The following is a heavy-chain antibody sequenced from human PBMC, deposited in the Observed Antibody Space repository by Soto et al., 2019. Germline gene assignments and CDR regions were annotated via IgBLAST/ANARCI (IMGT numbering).Heavy chain of an antibody. CDR3: ARARGDYESCGYYGPLSVFDF. J-gene: IGHJ3*01. CDR2: ISAYNGNT. D-gene: IGHD3-22*01. CDR1: GYTFTSYG. V-gene: IGHV1-18*01. Sequence: ASVKVSCKASGYTFTSYGISWVRQAPGQGLEWMGWISAYNGNTNYAQKLQGRVTMTTDTSTSTAYMELRSLRSDDTAVYYCARARGDYESCGYYGPLSVFDFWGQGTMVTVSS.